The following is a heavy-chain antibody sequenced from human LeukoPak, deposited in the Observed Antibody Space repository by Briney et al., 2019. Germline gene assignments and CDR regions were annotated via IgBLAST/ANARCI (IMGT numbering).Heavy chain of an antibody. V-gene: IGHV3-21*01. Sequence: PGGSLRLSCAASGFTFSSYSMNWVRQAPGKGLEWVSSISSSSSYIYYADSVKGRFTISRDNAKNSLYLQVNSLRAEDTAVYYCARGKPRLVSGATPGYWGQGTLVTISS. J-gene: IGHJ4*02. CDR1: GFTFSSYS. CDR2: ISSSSSYI. CDR3: ARGKPRLVSGATPGY. D-gene: IGHD1-26*01.